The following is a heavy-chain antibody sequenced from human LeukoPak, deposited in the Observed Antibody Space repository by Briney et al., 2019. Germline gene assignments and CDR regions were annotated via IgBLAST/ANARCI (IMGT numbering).Heavy chain of an antibody. D-gene: IGHD1-1*01. J-gene: IGHJ4*02. CDR2: INGDGNNV. Sequence: PGGSLRLSCAASGFTFSNYWLHWVRQVPGKGLMWVSRINGDGNNVNYADSVKGRFTISRDNAKNTLYLQMNSLRAEDTAIYYCAAGPAGNGHLSSYWGQGTRVTVSS. CDR3: AAGPAGNGHLSSY. CDR1: GFTFSNYW. V-gene: IGHV3-74*01.